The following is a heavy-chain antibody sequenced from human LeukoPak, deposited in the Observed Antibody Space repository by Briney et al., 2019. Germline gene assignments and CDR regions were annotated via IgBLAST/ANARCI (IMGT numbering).Heavy chain of an antibody. D-gene: IGHD2-15*01. Sequence: SDTLSLTCGVYVGPFSGYYWSWIRRSPGKGVEWIGEFNPGGSTNYNPSFESRVIISVDTSKNQFSLKMDSVRAADTAVYYCAREDCSGGDCTSFDYWGQGTLVTVSS. CDR3: AREDCSGGDCTSFDY. V-gene: IGHV4-34*01. CDR2: FNPGGST. J-gene: IGHJ4*02. CDR1: VGPFSGYY.